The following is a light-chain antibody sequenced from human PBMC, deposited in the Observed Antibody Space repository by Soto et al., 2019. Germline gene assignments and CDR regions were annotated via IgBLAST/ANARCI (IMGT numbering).Light chain of an antibody. Sequence: DIQMTQSPSSLSASVGDRVTITCQASHDITSYLNWYQHKPGKAPKLLIYDASILEAGVPSRFSGSGSGTEFIFTISSLQPEDIATYYCQQYDTLSFTFGPGTKVDIK. CDR3: QQYDTLSFT. CDR2: DAS. J-gene: IGKJ3*01. CDR1: HDITSY. V-gene: IGKV1-33*01.